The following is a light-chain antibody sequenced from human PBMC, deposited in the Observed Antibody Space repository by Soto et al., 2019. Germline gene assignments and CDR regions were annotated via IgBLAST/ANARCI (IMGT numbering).Light chain of an antibody. J-gene: IGLJ3*02. CDR1: SSNIGAGYD. V-gene: IGLV1-40*01. Sequence: LTQPPSVSGAPGQRVTISCTGSSSNIGAGYDVHWYQQLPGTAPKLLIYGNSNRPSGVPDRFSGSKSGTSASLAITGLQAEDEADYYCQSYDSSLSGPVFGGGTKLTVL. CDR2: GNS. CDR3: QSYDSSLSGPV.